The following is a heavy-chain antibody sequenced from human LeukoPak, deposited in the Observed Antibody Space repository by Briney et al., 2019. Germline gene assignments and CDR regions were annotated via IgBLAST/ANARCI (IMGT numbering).Heavy chain of an antibody. CDR1: GYTFTSYD. CDR2: MNPNSGNT. Sequence: ASGKVSCKASGYTFTSYDINWVRQAPGQGLEWMGWMNPNSGNTGYAQKFQGRVTMSRNTSISTAYMELSNLRSDDPAVYYCARGLLGIAAAGTNYYYYMDVWGKGTTVTVSS. J-gene: IGHJ6*03. V-gene: IGHV1-8*01. D-gene: IGHD6-13*01. CDR3: ARGLLGIAAAGTNYYYYMDV.